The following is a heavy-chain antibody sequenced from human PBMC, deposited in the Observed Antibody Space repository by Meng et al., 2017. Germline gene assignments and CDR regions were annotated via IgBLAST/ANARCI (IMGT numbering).Heavy chain of an antibody. CDR2: IYHSGST. CDR3: ARAGVGYYDSSGPYSY. Sequence: VQLQGSGPGPVKPSGTLSLTCAVSGGSISSSNWWSWVRQPPGKGLEWIGEIYHSGSTNYNPSLKSRVTISVDKSKNQFSLKLSSVTAADTAVYYCARAGVGYYDSSGPYSYWGQGTLVTVSS. V-gene: IGHV4-4*02. D-gene: IGHD3-22*01. J-gene: IGHJ4*02. CDR1: GGSISSSNW.